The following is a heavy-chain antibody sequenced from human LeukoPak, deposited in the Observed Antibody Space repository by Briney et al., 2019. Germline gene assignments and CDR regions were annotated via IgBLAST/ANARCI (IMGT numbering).Heavy chain of an antibody. J-gene: IGHJ4*02. Sequence: PSETLSLTCTVSGVSISGYYWSWIRQPPGQGLEWIGFIYYRGTSKYNPSLMSRVTMSVDTSKNQVSLKLSSVTAADTAVYYCARHYCSGGNCYYFDHWGQGTLVTVSS. V-gene: IGHV4-59*08. CDR1: GVSISGYY. D-gene: IGHD2-15*01. CDR2: IYYRGTS. CDR3: ARHYCSGGNCYYFDH.